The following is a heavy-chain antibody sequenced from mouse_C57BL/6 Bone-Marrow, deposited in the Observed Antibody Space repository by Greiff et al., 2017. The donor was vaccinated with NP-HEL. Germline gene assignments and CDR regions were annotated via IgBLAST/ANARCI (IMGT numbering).Heavy chain of an antibody. CDR3: ARDYYGSSPFAY. CDR2: ISDGGSYT. CDR1: GFTFSSYA. V-gene: IGHV5-4*01. Sequence: EVQGVESGGGLVKPGGSLKLSCAASGFTFSSYAMSWVRQTPEKRLEWVATISDGGSYTYYPDNVKGRFTISRDNAKNNLYLHMSHLKSEDTAMYYCARDYYGSSPFAYWGQGTLVTVSA. D-gene: IGHD1-1*01. J-gene: IGHJ3*01.